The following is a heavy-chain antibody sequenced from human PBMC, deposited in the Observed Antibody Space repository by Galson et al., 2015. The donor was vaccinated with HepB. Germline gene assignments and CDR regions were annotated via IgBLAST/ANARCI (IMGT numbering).Heavy chain of an antibody. J-gene: IGHJ4*02. CDR3: AREGGGCSGGSCYFSSNLDY. V-gene: IGHV1-2*06. CDR2: INPNSGGT. Sequence: SVKVSCKASGYTFTGYYMHWVRQAPGQGLEWMGRINPNSGGTNYAQKFQGRVTMTRDTSISTAYMELSRLRSDDTAVYYCAREGGGCSGGSCYFSSNLDYWGQGTLVTVSS. D-gene: IGHD2-15*01. CDR1: GYTFTGYY.